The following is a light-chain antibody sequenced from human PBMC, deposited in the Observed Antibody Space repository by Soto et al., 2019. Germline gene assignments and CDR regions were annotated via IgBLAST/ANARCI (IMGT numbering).Light chain of an antibody. CDR1: QGVSGW. Sequence: DIQMTQSPSSVSASVGDRVTITCRASQGVSGWLAWYQQRPGKAPELLIYAVSNLQSGVPSRFSGSGSGADFTLTISSLQPEDFATYYCQQENGFPVTFGGGTRVEMK. J-gene: IGKJ4*01. CDR2: AVS. CDR3: QQENGFPVT. V-gene: IGKV1-12*01.